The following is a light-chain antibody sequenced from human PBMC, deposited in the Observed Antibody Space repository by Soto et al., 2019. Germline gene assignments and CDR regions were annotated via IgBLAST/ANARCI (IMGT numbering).Light chain of an antibody. Sequence: AIQLTKSPSSLSASVGDRVTITCRASQGISSALAWYQQKPGKAPKLLIYDASSLESGVPSRFSGSESGTDFTLTISSLQPEDFATYYCQQFNNFALTFGGGTKVEIK. CDR1: QGISSA. CDR2: DAS. CDR3: QQFNNFALT. V-gene: IGKV1D-13*01. J-gene: IGKJ4*01.